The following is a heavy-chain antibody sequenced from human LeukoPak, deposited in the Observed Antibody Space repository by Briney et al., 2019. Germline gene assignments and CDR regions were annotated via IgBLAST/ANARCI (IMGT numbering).Heavy chain of an antibody. J-gene: IGHJ5*02. Sequence: KPSETLSLTCAVYGGSFSGYYWSWVRQPPGKGLEWIGEINHSGSTNYNPSLKSRVTISVDTSKNQFSLKLSSVTAADTAVYYCARVGDCSSTSCYTGGWFDPWGQGTLVTVSS. V-gene: IGHV4-34*01. CDR3: ARVGDCSSTSCYTGGWFDP. CDR2: INHSGST. D-gene: IGHD2-2*02. CDR1: GGSFSGYY.